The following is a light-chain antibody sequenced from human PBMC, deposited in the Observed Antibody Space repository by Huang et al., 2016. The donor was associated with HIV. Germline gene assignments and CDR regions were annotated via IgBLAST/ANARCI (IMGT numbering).Light chain of an antibody. J-gene: IGKJ2*01. CDR1: QSVRNN. CDR3: QQYNNWPPGYT. Sequence: EIVMKQSPATLSVSPGERATLSCRASQSVRNNLAWYQQKPGQAPRLLMYGASTRATGIPARFSGSGSGTEFTLTSRSLQSEDFAVYYCQQYNNWPPGYTFGQGTNLEIK. CDR2: GAS. V-gene: IGKV3-15*01.